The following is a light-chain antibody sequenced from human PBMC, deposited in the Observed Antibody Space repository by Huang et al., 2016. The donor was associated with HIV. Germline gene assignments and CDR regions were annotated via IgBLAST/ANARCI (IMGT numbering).Light chain of an antibody. CDR1: QNIKRY. J-gene: IGKJ2*01. Sequence: DIQITQSPSSLCASVGDTVIITCRASQNIKRYLNWYQQEPGKAPKLLISAASNLQSGVPSTFSGSGSGTDFTLTINSLQPEDSATYYCQQSARTPRTFGQGTKLEI. V-gene: IGKV1-39*01. CDR3: QQSARTPRT. CDR2: AAS.